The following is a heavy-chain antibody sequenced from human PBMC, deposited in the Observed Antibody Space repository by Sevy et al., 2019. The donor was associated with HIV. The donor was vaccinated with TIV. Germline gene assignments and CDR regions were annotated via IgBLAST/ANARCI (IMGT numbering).Heavy chain of an antibody. CDR3: ARIWGHKGSCFDP. D-gene: IGHD7-27*01. Sequence: SETLSLTCTVSGASISTNYWSWIRQAPGKGLEWIGSIYYSGSANYNPSLQSRVIISVDLSKDQVSLRLSSVTGADTAVYYCARIWGHKGSCFDPWGQGTLVTVSS. V-gene: IGHV4-59*08. CDR2: IYYSGSA. J-gene: IGHJ5*02. CDR1: GASISTNY.